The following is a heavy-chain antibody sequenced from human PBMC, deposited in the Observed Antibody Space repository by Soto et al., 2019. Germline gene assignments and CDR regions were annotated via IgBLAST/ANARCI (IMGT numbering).Heavy chain of an antibody. D-gene: IGHD2-2*01. V-gene: IGHV4-34*01. J-gene: IGHJ6*03. CDR2: INHSGST. CDR1: GGSFSGYY. CDR3: AAGGYCSSTSCYGGGGRVSSNGGYYYMDV. Sequence: KPSETLSLTCAVYGGSFSGYYWSWIRQPPGKGLEWIGEINHSGSTNYNPSLKSRVTISVDTSKNQFSLKLSSVTAADTAVYYCAAGGYCSSTSCYGGGGRVSSNGGYYYMDVWGKGTTVTVSS.